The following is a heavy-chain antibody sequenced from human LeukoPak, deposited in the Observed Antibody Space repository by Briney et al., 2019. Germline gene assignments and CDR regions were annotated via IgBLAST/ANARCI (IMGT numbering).Heavy chain of an antibody. CDR3: ARVMTGYYGSGSYWKDFDY. CDR1: GYSISSGYY. J-gene: IGHJ4*02. D-gene: IGHD3-10*01. V-gene: IGHV4-38-2*02. Sequence: SETLSLTCTVSGYSISSGYYWGWIRQPPGKGLEWIGSIYHSGSTYYNPSLKSRVTISVDTSKNQFSLKLSSVTAADTAVYYCARVMTGYYGSGSYWKDFDYWGQGTLVTVSS. CDR2: IYHSGST.